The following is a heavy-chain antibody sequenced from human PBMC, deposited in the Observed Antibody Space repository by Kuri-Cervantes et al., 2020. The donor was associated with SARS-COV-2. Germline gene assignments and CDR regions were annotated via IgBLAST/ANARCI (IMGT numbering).Heavy chain of an antibody. J-gene: IGHJ3*02. CDR1: GYSISSGYY. CDR3: ARGHCSSTSCLDAFDI. D-gene: IGHD2-2*01. CDR2: IYHSGST. V-gene: IGHV4-38-2*02. Sequence: ESLKISCTVPGYSISSGYYWGWIRQPPGKGLEWIGSIYHSGSTYYNPSLKSRVTISVDTSKDQFSLKLSSVTAADTAVYYCARGHCSSTSCLDAFDIWGQGTMVTVSS.